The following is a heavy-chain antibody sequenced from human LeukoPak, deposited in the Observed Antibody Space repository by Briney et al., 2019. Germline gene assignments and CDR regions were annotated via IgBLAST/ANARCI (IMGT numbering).Heavy chain of an antibody. CDR1: GFTFTSNY. Sequence: GGSLRLSCAASGFTFTSNYMSWVRQAPGKGLEWVSIIYGGGGAYYADSVKGRFTISRDNSRNTLFLQMNSLRAENTAMYYCARVFPPNWFDPWGQGTLVTVSS. V-gene: IGHV3-66*01. J-gene: IGHJ5*02. CDR2: IYGGGGA. CDR3: ARVFPPNWFDP. D-gene: IGHD3-10*02.